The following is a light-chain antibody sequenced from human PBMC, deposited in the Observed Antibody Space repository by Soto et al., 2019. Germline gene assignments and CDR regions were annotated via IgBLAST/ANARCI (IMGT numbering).Light chain of an antibody. J-gene: IGLJ2*01. CDR2: EVS. CDR3: SSYTTSTSFIP. CDR1: SSDVGGYNY. V-gene: IGLV2-14*01. Sequence: QSALTQPASVSGSPGQSITISCTGTSSDVGGYNYVSWYQQHPGKAPKLMIYEVSNRPSGVSNRFSGSKSGNTASLTISGLQAEDEAYYYCSSYTTSTSFIPFGGGTKLTVL.